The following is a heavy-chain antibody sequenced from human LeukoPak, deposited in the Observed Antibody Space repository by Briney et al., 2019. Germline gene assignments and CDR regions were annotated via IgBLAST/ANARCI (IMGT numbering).Heavy chain of an antibody. CDR2: IYYSGST. Sequence: SETLSLTCTVSGGSISSGGYYWSWIRQHPGKGLEWIGYIYYSGSTYYNPSLKSRVTISVDTSKNQFSLKLSSVTAADTAVYYCARDPGVVDKRGAFDIWGQGTMVTASS. CDR3: ARDPGVVDKRGAFDI. CDR1: GGSISSGGYY. J-gene: IGHJ3*02. V-gene: IGHV4-31*03. D-gene: IGHD3-22*01.